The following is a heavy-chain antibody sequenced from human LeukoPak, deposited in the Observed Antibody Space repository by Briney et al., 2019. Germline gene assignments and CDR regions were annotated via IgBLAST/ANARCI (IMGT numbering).Heavy chain of an antibody. CDR2: IYYSGST. Sequence: SETLSLTCTVSGGSISSSSYYWGWIRQPPGKGLEWIGSIYYSGSTYYNPSLKSRVTMSVDTSKNQFSLKLGSVTAADTAVYYCARAGGSYSDWFDPWGQGTLVTVSS. CDR1: GGSISSSSYY. V-gene: IGHV4-39*07. J-gene: IGHJ5*02. CDR3: ARAGGSYSDWFDP. D-gene: IGHD1-26*01.